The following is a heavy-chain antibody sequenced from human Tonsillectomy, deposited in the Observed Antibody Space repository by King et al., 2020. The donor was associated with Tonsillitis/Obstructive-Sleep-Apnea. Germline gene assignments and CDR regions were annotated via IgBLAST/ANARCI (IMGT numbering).Heavy chain of an antibody. V-gene: IGHV3-53*01. CDR2: IYSGGST. D-gene: IGHD3-22*01. CDR1: GFTVSSNY. Sequence: VQLVESGGGLIQPGGSLRLSCAASGFTVSSNYMSWVRQAPGKGLEWVSVIYSGGSTYSADSVKGRFTISRDNSKNTLYLQMNSLRAEDTAVYYCAREVVDSSGYALDYWGQGTLVTVSS. CDR3: AREVVDSSGYALDY. J-gene: IGHJ4*02.